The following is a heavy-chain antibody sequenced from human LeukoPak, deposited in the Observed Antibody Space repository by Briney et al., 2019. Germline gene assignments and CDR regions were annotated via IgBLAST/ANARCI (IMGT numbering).Heavy chain of an antibody. Sequence: RASETLSLTCAVYGGSFSGYYWSWIRQPPGKGLEWIGEINHSGSTNYNPSLKSRVTISVDTSKNQFSLKLSSVTAADTAVYYCARGRDVLRFLEWFGTLFDYWGQETLVTVSS. V-gene: IGHV4-34*01. J-gene: IGHJ4*02. CDR2: INHSGST. CDR1: GGSFSGYY. CDR3: ARGRDVLRFLEWFGTLFDY. D-gene: IGHD3-3*01.